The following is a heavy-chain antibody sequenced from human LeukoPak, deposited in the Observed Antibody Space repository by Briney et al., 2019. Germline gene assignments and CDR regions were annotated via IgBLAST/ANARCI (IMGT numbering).Heavy chain of an antibody. Sequence: ASVKVSCKASGGTFSTYAISWVRQAPGQGLEWMGRIIPVLGVANYAQKFQGRVTISADKSTSTAYMELRSLRSDDTAVYYCARGKDSSGWEGFDYWGQGTLVTVSS. V-gene: IGHV1-69*04. J-gene: IGHJ4*02. CDR2: IIPVLGVA. CDR3: ARGKDSSGWEGFDY. D-gene: IGHD6-19*01. CDR1: GGTFSTYA.